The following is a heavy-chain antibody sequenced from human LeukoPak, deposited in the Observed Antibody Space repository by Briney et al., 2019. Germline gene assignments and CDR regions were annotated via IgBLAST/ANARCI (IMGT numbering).Heavy chain of an antibody. CDR2: INHSGST. J-gene: IGHJ5*02. Sequence: PGGSLRLSCAASGFTFSSYSMNWVRQPPGKGLEWIGEINHSGSTNYNPSLKSRVTISVDTSKNQFSLKLSSVTAADTAVYYCARVYLAGAYNWFDPWGQGTLVTVSS. V-gene: IGHV4-34*01. CDR1: GFTFSSYS. CDR3: ARVYLAGAYNWFDP. D-gene: IGHD6-19*01.